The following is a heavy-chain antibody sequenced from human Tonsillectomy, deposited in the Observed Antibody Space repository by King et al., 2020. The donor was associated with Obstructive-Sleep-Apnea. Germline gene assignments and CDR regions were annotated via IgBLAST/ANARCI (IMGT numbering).Heavy chain of an antibody. CDR2: ISSSGTTI. V-gene: IGHV3-11*01. Sequence: VQLVESGGGLVKPGGSLRLSCAASGFTFGDYYMTWIRQAPGKGLEWVSYISSSGTTIYYADSVKGRFTISRDNAKNSLYLQMNSLRAEDTAGYYCARARVRYFDWQSGEDYWGQGTLVTVSS. J-gene: IGHJ4*02. D-gene: IGHD3-9*01. CDR3: ARARVRYFDWQSGEDY. CDR1: GFTFGDYY.